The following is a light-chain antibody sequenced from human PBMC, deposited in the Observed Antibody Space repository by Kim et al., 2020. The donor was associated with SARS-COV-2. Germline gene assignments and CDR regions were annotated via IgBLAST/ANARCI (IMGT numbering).Light chain of an antibody. CDR3: QTIGTSRLT. Sequence: EIVLTQSPGTLSLSPGERATLSCRASQSLVSSYLVWYQQKRGQTPRLLIYGASNRATGIPDRFSGSGSGTDFTLTISRLEPEDFAVYNCQTIGTSRLTFVGGTKVGIK. CDR1: QSLVSSY. J-gene: IGKJ4*01. V-gene: IGKV3-20*01. CDR2: GAS.